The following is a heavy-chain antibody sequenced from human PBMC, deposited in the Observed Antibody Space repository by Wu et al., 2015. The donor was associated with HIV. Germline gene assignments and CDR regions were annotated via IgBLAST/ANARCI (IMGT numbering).Heavy chain of an antibody. CDR2: IMGDSGST. D-gene: IGHD2-21*01. V-gene: IGHV1-18*01. J-gene: IGHJ6*02. CDR3: GRVWGCGFTTCYWRVDV. CDR1: GYTFSNSG. Sequence: QVRLVQSGVEVKKPGASVKVSCKTYGYTFSNSGVSWIRQAPGQGLEYMGWIMGDSGSTNYAQRFQGRVTMTIDTSTNTGYLELGSPRSDDTAVYYCGRVWGCGFTTCYWRVDVWGQGTTVIVSS.